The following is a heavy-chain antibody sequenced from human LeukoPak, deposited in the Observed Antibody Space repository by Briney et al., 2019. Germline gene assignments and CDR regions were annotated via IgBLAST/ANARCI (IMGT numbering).Heavy chain of an antibody. D-gene: IGHD4-17*01. V-gene: IGHV1-18*01. Sequence: ASVKVSCKASGYTFTSYGISWVRQAPGQGLEWMGWISAYNGNTNYAQKLQGRVTMTTGTSTSTAYMELRSLRSDDTAVYYCARDLQIYGDYETAVDYWGQGTLVTVSS. CDR3: ARDLQIYGDYETAVDY. J-gene: IGHJ4*02. CDR2: ISAYNGNT. CDR1: GYTFTSYG.